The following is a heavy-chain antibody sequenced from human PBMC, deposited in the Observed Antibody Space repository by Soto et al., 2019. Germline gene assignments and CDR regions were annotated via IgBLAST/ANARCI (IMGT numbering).Heavy chain of an antibody. CDR2: ISYDGSNK. D-gene: IGHD3-3*01. J-gene: IGHJ6*02. V-gene: IGHV3-30*18. Sequence: QVQLVESGGGVVQPGRSLRLSCAASGFTFSSYGMHWVRQAPGKGLEWVAVISYDGSNKYYADSVKGRFTISRDNSKNTLSLQMNSLRAEDTAVYYCAKPWRNYYYYGMDVWGQGTTVTVSS. CDR1: GFTFSSYG. CDR3: AKPWRNYYYYGMDV.